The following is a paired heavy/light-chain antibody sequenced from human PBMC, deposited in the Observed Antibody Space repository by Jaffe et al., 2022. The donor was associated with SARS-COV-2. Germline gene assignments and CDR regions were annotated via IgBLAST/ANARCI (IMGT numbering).Light chain of an antibody. CDR1: SSDVGGYDY. CDR3: SSLAANNYV. J-gene: IGLJ1*01. CDR2: EVT. Sequence: QSALTQPPSASGSPGQSVTISCTGTSSDVGGYDYVSWFQQHPGKAPKLMIYEVTKRPSGVPDRFSGSKSGNTASLTVSGLQAEDEADYYCSSLAANNYVFGTGTRVTVL. V-gene: IGLV2-8*01.
Heavy chain of an antibody. Sequence: QLQLQESGPGLVKPSETLSLTCTVSGGSISSGNYYWSWIRQPPGGDLEWIATIHYSGSTYYNPSLKSRVTISVDPSKNQFSLRLSSVTAADTAVYYCARHLPCGGTNSCTFDYWGQGTLVSVSS. V-gene: IGHV4-39*01. CDR2: IHYSGST. CDR1: GGSISSGNYY. D-gene: IGHD2-8*01. CDR3: ARHLPCGGTNSCTFDY. J-gene: IGHJ4*02.